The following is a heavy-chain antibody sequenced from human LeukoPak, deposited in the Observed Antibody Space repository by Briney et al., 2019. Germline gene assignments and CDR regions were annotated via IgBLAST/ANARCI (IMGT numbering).Heavy chain of an antibody. V-gene: IGHV3-23*01. J-gene: IGHJ5*02. Sequence: GGSLRLSCAASGFTFSSYAMSWVRQAPGKGLEWVSGISGSGGSTYYADSVKGRFTISRDNAKNSLYLQMNSLRAEDTALYYCAKQWLVSDWFDPWGQGTLVTVSS. CDR1: GFTFSSYA. CDR2: ISGSGGST. D-gene: IGHD6-19*01. CDR3: AKQWLVSDWFDP.